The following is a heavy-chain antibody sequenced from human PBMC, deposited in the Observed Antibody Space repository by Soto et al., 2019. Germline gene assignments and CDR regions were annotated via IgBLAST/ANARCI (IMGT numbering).Heavy chain of an antibody. Sequence: QVQLQESGPGLVKPSQTLSLTCTVSGGSISSGDYYWSWIRQPPGKGLEWIGYIYYSGSTYYNPSLKSRVTISVDTSKNQFSLKLSSVTAADTAVYYCARGPAGDPSYAYFDYWGLGTLVTVSS. CDR3: ARGPAGDPSYAYFDY. CDR2: IYYSGST. J-gene: IGHJ4*02. V-gene: IGHV4-30-4*01. CDR1: GGSISSGDYY. D-gene: IGHD2-2*01.